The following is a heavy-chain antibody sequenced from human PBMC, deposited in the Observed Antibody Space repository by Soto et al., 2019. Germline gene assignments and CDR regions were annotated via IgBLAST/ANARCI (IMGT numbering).Heavy chain of an antibody. Sequence: GSLRLSCAASGFTFSSYGMHWVRQAPGKGLEWVAVISYDGSNKYYADSVKGRFTISRDNSKNTLYLQMNSLRAEDTAVYYCAKDWKLRPRPDAFDIWGQGTMVTVSS. CDR2: ISYDGSNK. CDR3: AKDWKLRPRPDAFDI. V-gene: IGHV3-30*18. D-gene: IGHD1-1*01. CDR1: GFTFSSYG. J-gene: IGHJ3*02.